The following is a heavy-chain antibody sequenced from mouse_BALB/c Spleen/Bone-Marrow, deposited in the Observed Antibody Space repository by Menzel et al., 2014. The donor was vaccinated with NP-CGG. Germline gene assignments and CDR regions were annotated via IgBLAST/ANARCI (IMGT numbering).Heavy chain of an antibody. Sequence: DVKLQESGPSLVKPSQTLSLTCSVTGDSITSGYWNWIRKFPGNKLEFMGYISYSGSTYYNPPLKSRISITRDTSKTQCYLQLSSVTTEDTATYYCATYEGGTFDYWGQGTTLTVSS. V-gene: IGHV3-8*02. D-gene: IGHD3-3*01. CDR2: ISYSGST. CDR1: GDSITSGY. CDR3: ATYEGGTFDY. J-gene: IGHJ2*01.